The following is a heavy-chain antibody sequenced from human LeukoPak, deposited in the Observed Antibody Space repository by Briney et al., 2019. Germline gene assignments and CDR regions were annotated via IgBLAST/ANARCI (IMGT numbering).Heavy chain of an antibody. D-gene: IGHD2-15*01. V-gene: IGHV4-39*02. CDR1: GGSISSSSYY. Sequence: ASETLSLTCTVSGGSISSSSYYWGWIRQPPGKGLEWIGSIYYSGSTYYNPSLKSQVTISVDTSKNQFSLKLSSVTAADTAVYYCARDPLEDIVVVVAAPFDPWGQGTLVTVSS. CDR3: ARDPLEDIVVVVAAPFDP. J-gene: IGHJ5*02. CDR2: IYYSGST.